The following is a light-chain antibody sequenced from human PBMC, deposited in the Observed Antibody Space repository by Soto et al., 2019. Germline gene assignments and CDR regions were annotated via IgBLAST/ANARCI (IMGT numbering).Light chain of an antibody. CDR2: AAS. CDR1: QGISSY. J-gene: IGKJ1*01. Sequence: AIRMTQSPSSLSASTGDRVTITCRASQGISSYLAWYQQKPGKAPKLLIYAASTLQSGVPSRFSGSGSGTYFPLTISCLQSEDFATYYCQQYYSYPWTFGQGTKVEIK. CDR3: QQYYSYPWT. V-gene: IGKV1-8*01.